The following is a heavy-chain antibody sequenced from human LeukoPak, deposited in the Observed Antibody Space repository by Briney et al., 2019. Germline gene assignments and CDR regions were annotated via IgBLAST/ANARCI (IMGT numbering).Heavy chain of an antibody. J-gene: IGHJ4*02. CDR3: ARPFPFSSGSPYYFAY. CDR2: INHSGSS. D-gene: IGHD1-26*01. Sequence: AETLSLTCAVYGVSFSGYDWSWIRQPPGKGLEWIGEINHSGSSNYNAALKRRGTISGDTSKNKFAQKQSSVTAADTAVYYCARPFPFSSGSPYYFAYWGQGTLVTVSS. V-gene: IGHV4-34*01. CDR1: GVSFSGYD.